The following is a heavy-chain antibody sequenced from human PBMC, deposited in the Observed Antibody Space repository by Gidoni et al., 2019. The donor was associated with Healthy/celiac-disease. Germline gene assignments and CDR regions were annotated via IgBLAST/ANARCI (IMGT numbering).Heavy chain of an antibody. D-gene: IGHD2-2*01. V-gene: IGHV3-23*01. J-gene: IGHJ4*02. CDR1: GFPFRRYA. CDR3: AKDRLYQLLSSLFDY. CDR2: IRGSGGST. Sequence: EVQLLESGGGLVQPGGSLRLSCAASGFPFRRYALSWVRQAPGKGLGWVSAIRGSGGSTYYADSVKGRFTISRDNSKNTLYLQMNSLRAEDTAVYYCAKDRLYQLLSSLFDYWGQGTLVTVSS.